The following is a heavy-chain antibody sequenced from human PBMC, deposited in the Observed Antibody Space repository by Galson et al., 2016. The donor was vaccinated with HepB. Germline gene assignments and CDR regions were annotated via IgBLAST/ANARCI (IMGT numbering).Heavy chain of an antibody. D-gene: IGHD4-23*01. CDR3: ARSGDYGGHGTDFDY. CDR1: GYSFTNYW. CDR2: IYPGDSDP. Sequence: QSGAEVKMPGESLRISCKGSGYSFTNYWIAWVRQMPGRGLEWMGIIYPGDSDPRYSPSFQGQVTISADKSIRTAYLQWNSLKASDTAMYYCARSGDYGGHGTDFDYWGQGTLVKVSS. J-gene: IGHJ4*02. V-gene: IGHV5-51*01.